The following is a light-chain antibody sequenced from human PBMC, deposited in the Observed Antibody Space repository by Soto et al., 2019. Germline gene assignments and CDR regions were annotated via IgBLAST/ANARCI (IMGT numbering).Light chain of an antibody. V-gene: IGLV1-44*01. Sequence: QSVLTQPPSASGTPGQRVTISCSGSGSKIGSNAVNWYQQLPGTAPKLLIYTNNQRPSGVPDRFSGSKSGTSGSLAISGLQSEDEADYYCAAWDDSLSGYVFGTGTKVTVL. J-gene: IGLJ1*01. CDR3: AAWDDSLSGYV. CDR2: TNN. CDR1: GSKIGSNA.